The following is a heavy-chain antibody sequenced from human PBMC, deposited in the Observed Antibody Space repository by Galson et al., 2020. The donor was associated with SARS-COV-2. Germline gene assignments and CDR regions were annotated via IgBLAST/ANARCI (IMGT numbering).Heavy chain of an antibody. J-gene: IGHJ5*02. D-gene: IGHD6-13*01. CDR2: FDPEDGET. V-gene: IGHV1-24*01. CDR3: ATAPGIAAAGTGCFDP. Sequence: ASVKVSCKVSGYTLTELSMHWVRPAPGKGLEWMGGFDPEDGETIYAQKFQGRVTMTEDTSTETDYMELSSLRSEDTAVYYCATAPGIAAAGTGCFDPWGQETLFTVSS. CDR1: GYTLTELS.